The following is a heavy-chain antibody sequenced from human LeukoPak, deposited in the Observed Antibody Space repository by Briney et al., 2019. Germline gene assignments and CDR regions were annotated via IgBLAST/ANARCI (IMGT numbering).Heavy chain of an antibody. V-gene: IGHV4-59*01. CDR3: ARTTEAHSWLTRYYSYYMDV. CDR2: IYYSGST. D-gene: IGHD6-13*01. CDR1: GGSIINYY. J-gene: IGHJ6*03. Sequence: PSETLSLTCTVSGGSIINYYWTWIRQPPGKGLEWIGYIYYSGSTNYNPSLKSRVTISVDTSKNQFSLRLSSVTAADTAVYYCARTTEAHSWLTRYYSYYMDVWGKGTTVTVSS.